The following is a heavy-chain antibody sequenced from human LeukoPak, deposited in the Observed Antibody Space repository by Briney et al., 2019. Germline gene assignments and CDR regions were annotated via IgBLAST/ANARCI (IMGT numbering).Heavy chain of an antibody. V-gene: IGHV1-2*02. CDR2: INPNSGGT. CDR1: GYTFTSYG. J-gene: IGHJ5*02. Sequence: ASVKVSCKASGYTFTSYGISWVRQAPGQGLEWMGWINPNSGGTNYAQKFQGRVTMTRDTSISTAYMELSRLRSDDTAVYYCARAILRPNWFDPWGQGTLVTVSS. CDR3: ARAILRPNWFDP. D-gene: IGHD5/OR15-5a*01.